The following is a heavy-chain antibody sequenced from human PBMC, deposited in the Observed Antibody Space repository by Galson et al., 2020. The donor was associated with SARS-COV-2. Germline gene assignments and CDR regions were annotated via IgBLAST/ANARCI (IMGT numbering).Heavy chain of an antibody. CDR1: GGSISSYY. J-gene: IGHJ6*02. Sequence: ETSETLSLTCTVSGGSISSYYWSWIRQPPGKGLEWIGYIYYSGSTNYNPSLKSRVTILVDTSKNQFSLKLSSVTAADTAVYYCARLAGYSSGWFDYYYYGMDVWGQGTTVTVSS. CDR2: IYYSGST. CDR3: ARLAGYSSGWFDYYYYGMDV. V-gene: IGHV4-59*08. D-gene: IGHD6-19*01.